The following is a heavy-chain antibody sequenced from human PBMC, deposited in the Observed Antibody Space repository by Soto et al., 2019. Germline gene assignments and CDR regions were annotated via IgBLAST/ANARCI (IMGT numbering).Heavy chain of an antibody. Sequence: EVQLLEAGGGLIQPGGSLRLSCSASGFNFGDYGMSWVRQAPGKGLEWLSAIIYNGDTSYYADSVRGRFTISRDNSKNTLYLQLNDLGAADTAIYYCAKDYDYGDSLPYDCWAQGTLVTVSS. V-gene: IGHV3-23*01. CDR1: GFNFGDYG. D-gene: IGHD4-17*01. J-gene: IGHJ4*02. CDR3: AKDYDYGDSLPYDC. CDR2: IIYNGDTS.